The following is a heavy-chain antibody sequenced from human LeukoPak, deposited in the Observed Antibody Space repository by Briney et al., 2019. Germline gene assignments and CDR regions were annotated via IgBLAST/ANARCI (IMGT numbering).Heavy chain of an antibody. D-gene: IGHD3-22*01. CDR1: GFTFSSYG. CDR3: ARGYYYDSSGYYFVY. CDR2: IRYNGSNK. J-gene: IGHJ4*02. Sequence: GGSLGLSCAASGFTFSSYGMHWVRQAPGKGLEWVAFIRYNGSNKYYADSVKGRFTISRDNSKNTLYLQMNSLRAEDTAVYYCARGYYYDSSGYYFVYWGQGTLVTVSS. V-gene: IGHV3-30*02.